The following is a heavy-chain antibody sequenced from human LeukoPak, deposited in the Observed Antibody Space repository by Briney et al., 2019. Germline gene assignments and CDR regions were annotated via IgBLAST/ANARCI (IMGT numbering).Heavy chain of an antibody. D-gene: IGHD6-19*01. V-gene: IGHV3-23*01. J-gene: IGHJ4*02. CDR3: AKVYTTGWSYFDY. CDR1: GFTFRTFA. Sequence: GASLRLSCAASGFTFRTFAMSWVRQAPGKGLEWVSGFSDNSGSTYYADSVKGRFTISRDNSKDMLYLQMDGLRAEDTAIYYCAKVYTTGWSYFDYWGRGILVTVSS. CDR2: FSDNSGST.